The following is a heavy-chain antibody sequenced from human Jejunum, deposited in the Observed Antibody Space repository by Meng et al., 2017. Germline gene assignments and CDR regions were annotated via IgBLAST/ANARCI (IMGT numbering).Heavy chain of an antibody. Sequence: QVQVVVAGGGFVKPGGCLRVSCAGSGFGFSYYYMSWIRQAPGKGLEWVSYINTGGSTTYYADSVKVRFSISRDNAKNSVYLQMNSLRAEDTAVYYCATAGSRSSGSWGQGTLVTVSS. CDR3: ATAGSRSSGS. V-gene: IGHV3-11*01. D-gene: IGHD3-22*01. J-gene: IGHJ4*02. CDR1: GFGFSYYY. CDR2: INTGGSTT.